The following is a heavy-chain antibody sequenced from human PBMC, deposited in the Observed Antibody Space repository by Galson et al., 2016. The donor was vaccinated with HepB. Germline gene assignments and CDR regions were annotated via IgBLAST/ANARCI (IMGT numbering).Heavy chain of an antibody. J-gene: IGHJ4*02. D-gene: IGHD2-21*01. CDR2: ISYDGSNE. CDR3: AKDLWRRGFPDH. V-gene: IGHV3-30*18. CDR1: GFTFNNHD. Sequence: SLRLSCAASGFTFNNHDMHWVRQAPGKGLEWVALISYDGSNEYYSDSVKGRFTISRDNSKNTMYLQMNRVRLEDTAVYYCAKDLWRRGFPDHWGQGTLVTVSS.